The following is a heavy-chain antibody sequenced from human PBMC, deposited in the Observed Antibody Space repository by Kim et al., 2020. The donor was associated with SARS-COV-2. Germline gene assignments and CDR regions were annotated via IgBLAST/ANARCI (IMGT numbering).Heavy chain of an antibody. CDR2: ISFDGSNT. CDR1: GFTFSNSW. J-gene: IGHJ1*01. V-gene: IGHV3-74*01. D-gene: IGHD3-10*01. CDR3: ARPLAGSIYKATS. Sequence: GGSLRLSCVASGFTFSNSWMHWVRQAPGEGLVWVSRISFDGSNTSYADSVKGRFTISRDDAKSTLYLQMNSLRAEDTAVYYCARPLAGSIYKATSCGQDT.